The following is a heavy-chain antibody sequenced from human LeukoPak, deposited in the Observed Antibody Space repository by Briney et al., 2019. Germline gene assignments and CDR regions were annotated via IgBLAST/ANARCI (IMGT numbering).Heavy chain of an antibody. CDR1: GFTFDDYA. D-gene: IGHD1-1*01. Sequence: QPGGSLRLSCAASGFTFDDYAMLWVRPAPGKGLVWVSGISWNSGSIGYADSVKGRFTISRDNAKNSLYLQMNSLRAEDTALYYCAKGGWNDSTDAFDIWGQGTMVTVSS. CDR3: AKGGWNDSTDAFDI. J-gene: IGHJ3*02. V-gene: IGHV3-9*01. CDR2: ISWNSGSI.